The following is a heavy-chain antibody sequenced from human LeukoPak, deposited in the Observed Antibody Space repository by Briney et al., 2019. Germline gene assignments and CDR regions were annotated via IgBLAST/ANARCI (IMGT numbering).Heavy chain of an antibody. Sequence: SETLSLTCTVSGGSISGHFWSWIRQPPGKGLEWIGYVSYSGNTNYNPSFNGRVTIALDTSKSQFSLSLNSVTAADTAVYFCARGGASSRYFGYWGQGTLVTVSS. CDR2: VSYSGNT. CDR1: GGSISGHF. CDR3: ARGGASSRYFGY. V-gene: IGHV4-59*11. D-gene: IGHD1-26*01. J-gene: IGHJ4*02.